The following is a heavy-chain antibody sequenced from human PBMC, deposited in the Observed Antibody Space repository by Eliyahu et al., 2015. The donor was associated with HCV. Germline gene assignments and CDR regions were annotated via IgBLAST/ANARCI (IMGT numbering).Heavy chain of an antibody. CDR2: ISAYNGNT. CDR1: GYTFTSYG. Sequence: QVQLVQSGAEVKKPGASVKVSCKASGYTFTSYGISWVRQAPGQGLEWMGWISAYNGNTNYAQKLQGRVTMTTDTSTSTAYMELRSLRSDDTAVYYCARDRGVLLWFGEPSNWFDPWGQGTLVTVSS. D-gene: IGHD3-10*01. J-gene: IGHJ5*02. CDR3: ARDRGVLLWFGEPSNWFDP. V-gene: IGHV1-18*04.